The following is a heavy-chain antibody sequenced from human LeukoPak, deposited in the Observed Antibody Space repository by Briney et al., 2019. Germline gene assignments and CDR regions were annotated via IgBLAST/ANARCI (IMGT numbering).Heavy chain of an antibody. CDR3: ARADYYGSGSCDY. V-gene: IGHV3-30-3*01. CDR2: ISYDGTNK. CDR1: GFTFSTYA. D-gene: IGHD3-10*01. Sequence: GRSLRLSCTASGFTFSTYAMHWVRQAPGKGLEWVAVISYDGTNKYYADSMKGRFTISRDNSKNSLYLQMNSLRAEDTAVYYCARADYYGSGSCDYWGQGTLVTVSS. J-gene: IGHJ4*02.